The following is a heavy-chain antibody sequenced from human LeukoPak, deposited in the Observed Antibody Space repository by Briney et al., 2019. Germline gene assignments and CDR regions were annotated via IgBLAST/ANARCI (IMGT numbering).Heavy chain of an antibody. CDR1: GGVFTTYA. CDR2: IIPFLGTT. D-gene: IGHD2-21*01. Sequence: ASVKVSCKASGGVFTTYAISWVRQAPAQGLEWMGSIIPFLGTTNYAQKFQGRVTITADEPTRTAYMELTYVRSDDTAVYYCTIIPNVILFTHYFEYWGQGTLVTVSS. J-gene: IGHJ4*02. CDR3: TIIPNVILFTHYFEY. V-gene: IGHV1-69*11.